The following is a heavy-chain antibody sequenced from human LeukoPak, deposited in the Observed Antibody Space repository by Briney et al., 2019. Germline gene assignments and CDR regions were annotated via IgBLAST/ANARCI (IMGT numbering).Heavy chain of an antibody. D-gene: IGHD3-22*01. CDR3: ARLGGFYDSSGYDNWFDP. CDR1: GYTFTSYG. V-gene: IGHV1-18*01. J-gene: IGHJ5*02. Sequence: GASVKVSGKASGYTFTSYGISWVRQAPGQGLEWMGWISAYNGNTNYAQKLQGRVTMTTDTSTSTAYMELRSLRSDDTAVYYCARLGGFYDSSGYDNWFDPWGQGTLVTVSS. CDR2: ISAYNGNT.